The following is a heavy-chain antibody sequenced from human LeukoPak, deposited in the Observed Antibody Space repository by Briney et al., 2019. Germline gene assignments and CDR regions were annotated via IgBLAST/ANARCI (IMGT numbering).Heavy chain of an antibody. CDR2: IYYSGST. V-gene: IGHV4-59*01. Sequence: SETPSLTCTVSGGSISSYYWSWIRQPPGKGLEWIGYIYYSGSTNYNPSLKSRVTISVDTSKNQFSLKLSSVTAADTAVYYCARTTGDNAFDIWGKGTMVTVSS. J-gene: IGHJ3*02. D-gene: IGHD7-27*01. CDR3: ARTTGDNAFDI. CDR1: GGSISSYY.